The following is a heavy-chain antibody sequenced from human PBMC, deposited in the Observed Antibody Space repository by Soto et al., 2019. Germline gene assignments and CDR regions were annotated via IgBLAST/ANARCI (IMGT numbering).Heavy chain of an antibody. V-gene: IGHV5-51*01. J-gene: IGHJ4*02. Sequence: GESLKISCQGSGYSFTNYGIGWVRQMPGTGLEWLGIIYPGNSNTRYSPSFEGQVTMSADKSINTAYLQWSSLRASDTAIYFCARPSDVGLASSFEYWGQGTQVTVSS. CDR2: IYPGNSNT. CDR3: ARPSDVGLASSFEY. CDR1: GYSFTNYG.